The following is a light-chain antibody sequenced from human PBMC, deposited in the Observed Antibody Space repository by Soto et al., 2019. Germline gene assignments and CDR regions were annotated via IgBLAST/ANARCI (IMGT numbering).Light chain of an antibody. CDR1: SSNIGSHF. CDR3: AVWDDSLTGWV. CDR2: RDA. Sequence: QSVLTQPPSASGTPGQSLTMSCSGSSSNIGSHFVDWYQHLPGTAPKLLIYRDAQRPSGVPARFFGSKSGTSASLAISGLRAEDEADYYCAVWDDSLTGWVFGGGTKLTVL. V-gene: IGLV1-47*01. J-gene: IGLJ3*02.